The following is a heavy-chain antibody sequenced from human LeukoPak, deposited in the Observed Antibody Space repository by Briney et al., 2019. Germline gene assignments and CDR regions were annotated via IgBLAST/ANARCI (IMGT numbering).Heavy chain of an antibody. D-gene: IGHD1-1*01. CDR2: TPFDGSNK. J-gene: IGHJ4*02. Sequence: GTSLRLSCAAAGFSFNNYPMHWVRQAPGKGLEWVAVTPFDGSNKYYADSVKGRCTISRDNSKNTLYLQMNSLRTEDTAVYYCARGTLELDYWGQGTLVIVSS. V-gene: IGHV3-30*03. CDR1: GFSFNNYP. CDR3: ARGTLELDY.